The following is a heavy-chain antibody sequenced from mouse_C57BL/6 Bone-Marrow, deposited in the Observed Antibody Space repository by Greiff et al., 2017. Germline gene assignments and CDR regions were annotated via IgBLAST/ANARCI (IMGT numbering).Heavy chain of an antibody. CDR2: IYPRSGNT. J-gene: IGHJ4*01. D-gene: IGHD5-1*01. CDR1: GYTFTSYG. Sequence: VQLQESGAELARPGASVKLSCKASGYTFTSYGISWVKQRTGQGLEWIGEIYPRSGNTYYNEKFKGKATLTADKSSSTAYMELRSLTSEDSAVYFCARSLSGTFMDYWGQGTSVTVSS. V-gene: IGHV1-81*01. CDR3: ARSLSGTFMDY.